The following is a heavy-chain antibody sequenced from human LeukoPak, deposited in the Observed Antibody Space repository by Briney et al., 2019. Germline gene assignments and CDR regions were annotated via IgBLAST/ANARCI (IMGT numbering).Heavy chain of an antibody. D-gene: IGHD5-12*01. CDR3: TTYDPSDYYGMDV. CDR2: IRSKAYGGTT. J-gene: IGHJ6*02. V-gene: IGHV3-49*04. Sequence: GRSLRLPCTASGVTFGDYGVTWVRQAPGKGLEWVGFIRSKAYGGTTEYAASVKGRLTISRDDSKSIAYLQMNSLKTEDTAVYYCTTYDPSDYYGMDVWGQGTTVTVSS. CDR1: GVTFGDYG.